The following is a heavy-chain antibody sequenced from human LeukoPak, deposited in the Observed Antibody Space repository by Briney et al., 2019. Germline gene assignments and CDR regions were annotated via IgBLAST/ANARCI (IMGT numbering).Heavy chain of an antibody. J-gene: IGHJ4*02. V-gene: IGHV3-21*01. CDR2: ISSSSSYI. D-gene: IGHD3-22*01. CDR1: GFTFSSYS. CDR3: ARRMYYYDSSGYGDFDY. Sequence: PGGSLRLSCAASGFTFSSYSMNWVRQAPGKGLEWVSSISSSSSYIYYADSMKGRITISRDNAKNSLYLQMNSLRAEDTAVYYCARRMYYYDSSGYGDFDYWGQGTLVTVSS.